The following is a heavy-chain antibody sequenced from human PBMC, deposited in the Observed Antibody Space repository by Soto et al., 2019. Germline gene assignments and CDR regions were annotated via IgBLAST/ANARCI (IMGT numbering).Heavy chain of an antibody. J-gene: IGHJ6*02. CDR3: ASADYYYYGMDV. CDR2: MNPNSGNT. CDR1: GYTFTSYD. Sequence: ASVKVSCKASGYTFTSYDINWVRQATGQGLEWMGWMNPNSGNTGYAQRFQGRVTMTRNTSITTAYMELSSLRSADTAVYYCASADYYYYGMDVWGQGTTVTVSS. V-gene: IGHV1-8*01.